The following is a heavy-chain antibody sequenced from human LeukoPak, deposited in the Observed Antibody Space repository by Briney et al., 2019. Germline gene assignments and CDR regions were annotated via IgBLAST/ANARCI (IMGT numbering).Heavy chain of an antibody. CDR3: ARDATATIFDY. Sequence: PPGRSLRLSCAASGFTFSSYAMHWVRQAPGKGLEWVAVISYDGSNKYYADSVKGRFTISRDNSKNTLCLQMNSLRAEDTAVYYCARDATATIFDYWGQGTLVTVSS. CDR2: ISYDGSNK. V-gene: IGHV3-30*04. CDR1: GFTFSSYA. J-gene: IGHJ4*02. D-gene: IGHD5-12*01.